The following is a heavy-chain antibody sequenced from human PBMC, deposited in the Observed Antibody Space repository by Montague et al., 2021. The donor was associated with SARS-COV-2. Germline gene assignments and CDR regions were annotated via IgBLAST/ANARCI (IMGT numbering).Heavy chain of an antibody. CDR2: ISSSSSTI. CDR3: ARDLGLVPAMVYYYYYGMDV. Sequence: SLRLSCAASGLTFSSYSMNWVRQAPGKGLEWVSYISSSSSTIYYADSVKGRFTISRDNAKNSLYLQMNSLRDEDTAVYYCARDLGLVPAMVYYYYYGMDVWGQGTTVTVSS. D-gene: IGHD5-18*01. J-gene: IGHJ6*02. V-gene: IGHV3-48*02. CDR1: GLTFSSYS.